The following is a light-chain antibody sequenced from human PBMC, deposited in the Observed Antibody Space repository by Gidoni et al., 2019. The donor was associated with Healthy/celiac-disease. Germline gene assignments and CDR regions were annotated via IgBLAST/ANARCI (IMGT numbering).Light chain of an antibody. Sequence: EIVLTPSPATLSLSPGARATLPCRASQSVSSYLAWYQQKPGQAPRLLIYDASNRATGIPARFSGSGSGTDFTLTISSLEPEDFAVYYCQQRSNWLLTFGGGTKVEIK. CDR3: QQRSNWLLT. V-gene: IGKV3-11*01. J-gene: IGKJ4*01. CDR2: DAS. CDR1: QSVSSY.